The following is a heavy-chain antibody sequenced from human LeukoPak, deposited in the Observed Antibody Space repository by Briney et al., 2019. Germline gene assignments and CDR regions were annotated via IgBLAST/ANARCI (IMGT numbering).Heavy chain of an antibody. D-gene: IGHD3-10*01. J-gene: IGHJ3*02. CDR1: GYTFSSLA. V-gene: IGHV3-23*01. Sequence: GGSLRLSCAASGYTFSSLALSWVRQAPGKGLEWVSTISGSGVNINYADSVKGRFTISRDYSKNTLYLQMSSLRAEDTAVYYCAERSPGVVRGVITAFDIWGQGTMVSVSS. CDR3: AERSPGVVRGVITAFDI. CDR2: ISGSGVNI.